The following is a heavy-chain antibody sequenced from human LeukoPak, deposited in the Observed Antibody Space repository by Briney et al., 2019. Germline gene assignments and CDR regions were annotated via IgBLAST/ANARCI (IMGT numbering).Heavy chain of an antibody. CDR1: GFIVSNYG. J-gene: IGHJ5*01. D-gene: IGHD3-3*01. V-gene: IGHV3-33*01. Sequence: GGSLRLSCAASGFIVSNYGMRWVRQAPGKGLEWVAVIYDDGSKEYFADSVKGRFTISRDNSKNTVVLQMNSLRAEDTAVFYCARDFKSGYVDSWGHGTLVTASS. CDR2: IYDDGSKE. CDR3: ARDFKSGYVDS.